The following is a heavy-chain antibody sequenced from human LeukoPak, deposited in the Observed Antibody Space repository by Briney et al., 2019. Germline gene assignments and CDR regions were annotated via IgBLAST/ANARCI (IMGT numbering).Heavy chain of an antibody. CDR1: GDSVSSNSAA. D-gene: IGHD5-18*01. Sequence: PSQTLSLTCAISGDSVSSNSAAWNWIRQSPSRGLELLGRTYYRSKWYNDYAVSVKSRITINPDTSKNQFSLQLNSVTPEDTAVYYCARDYLQRYSYGSEFDYWGQGTLVTVSS. CDR2: TYYRSKWYN. J-gene: IGHJ4*02. V-gene: IGHV6-1*01. CDR3: ARDYLQRYSYGSEFDY.